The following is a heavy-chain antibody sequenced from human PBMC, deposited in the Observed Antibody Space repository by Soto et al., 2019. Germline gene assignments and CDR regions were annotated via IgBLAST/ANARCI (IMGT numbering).Heavy chain of an antibody. CDR1: GGPFSGYY. J-gene: IGHJ6*02. V-gene: IGHV4-34*01. D-gene: IGHD6-6*01. CDR3: ARAIAARPGGLYYSYYGMDV. Sequence: PSETLSLTCAVYGGPFSGYYWIWLCQPPGKEVEWIGEINRSGSTNYNPSLKSRVTISVDTSKNQFSLKLSSVTAADTAVYYCARAIAARPGGLYYSYYGMDVWGQGTTVTVSS. CDR2: INRSGST.